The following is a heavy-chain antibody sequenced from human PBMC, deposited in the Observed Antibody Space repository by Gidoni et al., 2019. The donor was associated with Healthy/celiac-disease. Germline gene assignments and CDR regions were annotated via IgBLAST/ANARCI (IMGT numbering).Heavy chain of an antibody. J-gene: IGHJ3*02. D-gene: IGHD6-19*01. CDR3: ARDPIAVAGIGAFDI. Sequence: QVQLVESGGGVVQPGRSLRLLCPAPGFTFSSCGMPWVRQAPGKGLEWVAVIWYDGSNKYYADSVKGRFTISRDNSKNTLYLQMNSLRAEDTAVYYCARDPIAVAGIGAFDIWGQGTMVTVSS. CDR1: GFTFSSCG. V-gene: IGHV3-33*01. CDR2: IWYDGSNK.